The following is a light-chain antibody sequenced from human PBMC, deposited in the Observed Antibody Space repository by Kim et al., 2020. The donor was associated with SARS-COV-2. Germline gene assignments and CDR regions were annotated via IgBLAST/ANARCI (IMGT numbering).Light chain of an antibody. Sequence: QSVPISCTGTSSDVGGYNYVSWFKQHPDKPPKLMIYDVSDRPSVVSNRFSGSKAGHAASLTISGLQAEDEADYYFSSYTSSSTVVFGGGTQLTVL. J-gene: IGLJ2*01. CDR3: SSYTSSSTVV. V-gene: IGLV2-14*03. CDR2: DVS. CDR1: SSDVGGYNY.